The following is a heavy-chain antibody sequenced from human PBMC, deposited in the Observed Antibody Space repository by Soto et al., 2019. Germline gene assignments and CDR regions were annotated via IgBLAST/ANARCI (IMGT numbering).Heavy chain of an antibody. J-gene: IGHJ4*02. D-gene: IGHD6-19*01. V-gene: IGHV3-48*02. CDR1: GFTISTFS. Sequence: EVQLVESGGGSVQPGGSPRLSCAASGFTISTFSMNGVRQAPGRGLEWISYISGGGRPISYADSVKGRFTISRDNAKNSLYLQMDSLTDEDTAVYYCARDLGWAFDSWGQGTLVTVSS. CDR2: ISGGGRPI. CDR3: ARDLGWAFDS.